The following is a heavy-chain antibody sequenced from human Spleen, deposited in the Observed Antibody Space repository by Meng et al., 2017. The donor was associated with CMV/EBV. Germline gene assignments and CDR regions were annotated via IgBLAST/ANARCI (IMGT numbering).Heavy chain of an antibody. CDR2: ITPIPALG. CDR3: ARASSRRGAFDI. J-gene: IGHJ3*02. Sequence: SVKVSCKASGGTFSSYSISWVRQAPGQGLEWIGRITPIPALGYYAQNFQGRVTMTRDTSTSTVYMELSSLRSEDTAVYYCARASSRRGAFDIWGQGTMVTVSS. V-gene: IGHV1-69*02. D-gene: IGHD3-10*01. CDR1: GGTFSSYS.